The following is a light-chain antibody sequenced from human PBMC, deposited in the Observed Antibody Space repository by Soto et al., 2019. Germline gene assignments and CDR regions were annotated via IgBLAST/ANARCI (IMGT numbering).Light chain of an antibody. CDR2: EVN. J-gene: IGLJ1*01. CDR3: SSYTSSSRYV. Sequence: QSVLTQPASVSGSPGQSITISYTGTSSDIGGYNFVSWYQHHPGKAPKLMIYEVNNRPSGVSSRFSGSKSGNTASLTISGLQTEDEADYYCSSYTSSSRYVFGTGTKVTVL. CDR1: SSDIGGYNF. V-gene: IGLV2-14*01.